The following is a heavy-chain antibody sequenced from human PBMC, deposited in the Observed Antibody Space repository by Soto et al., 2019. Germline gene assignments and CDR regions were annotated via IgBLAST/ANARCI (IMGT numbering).Heavy chain of an antibody. Sequence: PGGSLRLSCAASGFTFSDYYMSWIRQAPGKGLEWVSYISSSGSTIYYADSVKGRFTISRDNAKNSLYVQMNSLRAEDTAVYYCATSRASHYDYIWGSYRPDAFHIWGQGTMVTVSS. V-gene: IGHV3-11*01. CDR3: ATSRASHYDYIWGSYRPDAFHI. J-gene: IGHJ3*02. CDR1: GFTFSDYY. CDR2: ISSSGSTI. D-gene: IGHD3-16*02.